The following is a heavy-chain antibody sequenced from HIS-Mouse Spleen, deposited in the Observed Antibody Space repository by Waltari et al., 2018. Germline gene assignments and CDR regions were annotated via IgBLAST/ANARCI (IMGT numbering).Heavy chain of an antibody. CDR2: IYYGGST. J-gene: IGHJ2*01. Sequence: QLQLQESGPGLVKPSETLSLTCTVSGGSISSSSYYWGWIRQPPGKGLELFGSIYYGGSTYSNPSLKRRVTISVDTSKNQFSLKLSSVTAADTAVYYCAREIPYSSSWYDWYFDLWGRGTLVTVSS. CDR1: GGSISSSSYY. CDR3: AREIPYSSSWYDWYFDL. V-gene: IGHV4-39*07. D-gene: IGHD6-13*01.